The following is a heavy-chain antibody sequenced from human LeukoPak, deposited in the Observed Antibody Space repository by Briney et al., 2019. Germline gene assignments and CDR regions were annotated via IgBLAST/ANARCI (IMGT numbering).Heavy chain of an antibody. D-gene: IGHD3-22*01. Sequence: SVKVSCKASGGTFSSYAISWVRQAPGQGLEWMGGIIPIFGTANCAQKFQGRVTITTDESTSTAYMELSSLRSEDTAVYYCARDDGSSGYYHRIWFDPWGQGTLVTVSS. CDR1: GGTFSSYA. CDR3: ARDDGSSGYYHRIWFDP. CDR2: IIPIFGTA. J-gene: IGHJ5*02. V-gene: IGHV1-69*05.